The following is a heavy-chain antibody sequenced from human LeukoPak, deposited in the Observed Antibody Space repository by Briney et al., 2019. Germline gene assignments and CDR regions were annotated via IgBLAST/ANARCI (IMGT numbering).Heavy chain of an antibody. CDR3: AREYGGRPYYYYGMDV. V-gene: IGHV1-2*02. J-gene: IGHJ6*02. CDR2: INPNSGGT. Sequence: ASVKVFCKASGYTFTGYYMHWVRQAPGQGLEWMGWINPNSGGTNYAQKFQGRVTMTRDTSISTAYMELSRLRSDDTAVYYCAREYGGRPYYYYGMDVWGQGTTVTVSS. D-gene: IGHD4-23*01. CDR1: GYTFTGYY.